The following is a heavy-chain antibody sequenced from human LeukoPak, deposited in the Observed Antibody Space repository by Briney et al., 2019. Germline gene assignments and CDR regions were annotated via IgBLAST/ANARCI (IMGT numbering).Heavy chain of an antibody. J-gene: IGHJ4*02. CDR2: ISGSGGST. CDR1: GLPFRSYP. CDR3: AKVRYDILTGKFFDY. D-gene: IGHD3-9*01. Sequence: GGSLNPSFAAPGLPFRSYPMGWVRQAPGKGLEGVPPISGSGGSTYYADSVKGRFTISRDNSKNTLYLQMNSLRAEDTAVYYCAKVRYDILTGKFFDYWGQGTLVTVSS. V-gene: IGHV3-23*01.